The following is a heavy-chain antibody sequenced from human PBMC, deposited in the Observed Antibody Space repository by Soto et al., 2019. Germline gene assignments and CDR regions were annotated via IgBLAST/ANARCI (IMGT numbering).Heavy chain of an antibody. V-gene: IGHV3-53*01. CDR2: IYSGGST. CDR1: GFTVSSNY. D-gene: IGHD3-22*01. Sequence: GGSLRLSCAASGFTVSSNYMSWVRQAPGKGLEWVSVIYSGGSTYYADSVKGRFTISRDNSKNTLYLQMSSLRAEDTAVYYCARDPTGGNYDRSGWNYGMDVWGQGTTVTVSS. J-gene: IGHJ6*02. CDR3: ARDPTGGNYDRSGWNYGMDV.